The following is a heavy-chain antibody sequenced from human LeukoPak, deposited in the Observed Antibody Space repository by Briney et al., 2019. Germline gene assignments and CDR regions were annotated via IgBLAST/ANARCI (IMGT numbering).Heavy chain of an antibody. CDR2: INQDGSEK. Sequence: GGSLRLSCAASGFTFSSCWMSWVRQAPGKGLEWVANINQDGSEKYYVDSVKGRFTISRDNAKNSLYLQMNSLRAEDTAVYYCAKILGATVDYWGQGTLVTVSS. CDR1: GFTFSSCW. J-gene: IGHJ4*02. D-gene: IGHD5-12*01. V-gene: IGHV3-7*03. CDR3: AKILGATVDY.